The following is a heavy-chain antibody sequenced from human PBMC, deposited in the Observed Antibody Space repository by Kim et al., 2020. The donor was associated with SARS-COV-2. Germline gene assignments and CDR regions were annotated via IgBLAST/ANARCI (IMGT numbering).Heavy chain of an antibody. CDR1: GGSISSSSYY. D-gene: IGHD6-13*01. V-gene: IGHV4-39*01. Sequence: SETLSLTCTVSGGSISSSSYYWGWIRQPPGKGLEWIGSIYYSGSTYYNPSLKSRVTISVDTSKNQFSLKLSSVTAADTAVYYCASNRRRIAAHIDYWGQGTLVTVSS. CDR3: ASNRRRIAAHIDY. CDR2: IYYSGST. J-gene: IGHJ4*02.